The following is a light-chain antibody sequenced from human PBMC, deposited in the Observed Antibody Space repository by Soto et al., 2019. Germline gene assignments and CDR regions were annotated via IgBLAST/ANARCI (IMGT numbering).Light chain of an antibody. CDR3: SSYAGSNFYV. J-gene: IGLJ1*01. V-gene: IGLV2-8*01. Sequence: QSALTQPPSAPGSPGQSVTISCTGTSSDVGGYNYVSWYQQHPGKAPKLMIYEVSKRPSGVPDRFSGSKSGNTASLTVSGLQAEDEADYYCSSYAGSNFYVFGTGTKLTVL. CDR2: EVS. CDR1: SSDVGGYNY.